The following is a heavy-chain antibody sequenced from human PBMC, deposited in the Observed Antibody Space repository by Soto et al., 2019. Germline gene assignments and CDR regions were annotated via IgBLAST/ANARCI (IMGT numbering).Heavy chain of an antibody. J-gene: IGHJ6*02. CDR2: IYWDDDK. CDR1: GFSLSTSGVG. D-gene: IGHD2-15*01. V-gene: IGHV2-5*02. Sequence: QITLKESGPTLVKPTQTLTLTCTFSGFSLSTSGVGVGWIRQPPGKALEWLALIYWDDDKRYSPSLTSRLTITKDTSKNHVVLTMPNMDPVDTATYYCAHVLVVVANYGMDVWGQGTTVTVSS. CDR3: AHVLVVVANYGMDV.